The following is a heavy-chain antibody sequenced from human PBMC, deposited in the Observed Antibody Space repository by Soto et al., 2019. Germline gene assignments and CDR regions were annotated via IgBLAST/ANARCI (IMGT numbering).Heavy chain of an antibody. Sequence: QVQLQESGPGLVKPSETLSLTCTVSGGSMNNYYWSWIRQAPGKGLQYIGYISYMGTTNYNPSLKSRVTISVDTSKNQFSLKLTSVTAADTALYYCTKCGGGYVNSGYYGGDYDSWGRGTLVTVSS. J-gene: IGHJ4*02. CDR3: TKCGGGYVNSGYYGGDYDS. D-gene: IGHD3-22*01. CDR1: GGSMNNYY. CDR2: ISYMGTT. V-gene: IGHV4-59*01.